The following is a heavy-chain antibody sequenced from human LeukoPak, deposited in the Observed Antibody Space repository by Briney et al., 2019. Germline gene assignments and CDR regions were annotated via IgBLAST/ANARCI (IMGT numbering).Heavy chain of an antibody. Sequence: PSETLSLTWAAYGGSFSGYYWNWIRQPPGKGLEWIGEINHSGSTNYNPSLKSRVTISVDTSKKQFSLKLTSVTAADTAVYYCARGRGIAVAGNSAPGYWGQGTLVTVSS. CDR3: ARGRGIAVAGNSAPGY. J-gene: IGHJ4*02. CDR2: INHSGST. V-gene: IGHV4-34*01. CDR1: GGSFSGYY. D-gene: IGHD6-19*01.